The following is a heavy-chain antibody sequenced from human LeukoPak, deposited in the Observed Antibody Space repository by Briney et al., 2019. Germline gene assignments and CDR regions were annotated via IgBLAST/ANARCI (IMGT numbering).Heavy chain of an antibody. CDR1: GGTFSSYA. V-gene: IGHV1-69*13. CDR2: IIPIFGTA. CDR3: ARGSDCSSTSCYLFGAFDI. D-gene: IGHD2-2*01. Sequence: ASVKVSCKASGGTFSSYAISWVRQAPGQGPEWMGGIIPIFGTANYAQKFQGRVTITADESTSTAYMELSSLRSEDTAVYYCARGSDCSSTSCYLFGAFDIWGQGTMVTVSS. J-gene: IGHJ3*02.